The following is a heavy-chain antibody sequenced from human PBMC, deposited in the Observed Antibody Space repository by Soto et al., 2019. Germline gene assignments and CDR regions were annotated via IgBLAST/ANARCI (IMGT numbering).Heavy chain of an antibody. CDR1: GYTFTTYV. CDR2: IDADNGHT. CDR3: ARGVYSSSGWFDP. J-gene: IGHJ5*02. D-gene: IGHD6-13*01. Sequence: ASVKVSCKASGYTFTTYVIDWVRQAPGQRLEWMGWIDADNGHTKYSQNFQGRVTFTRDTSASTAYMEVNSLRSEDTAVYSCARGVYSSSGWFDPWGQGTLVNVSS. V-gene: IGHV1-3*01.